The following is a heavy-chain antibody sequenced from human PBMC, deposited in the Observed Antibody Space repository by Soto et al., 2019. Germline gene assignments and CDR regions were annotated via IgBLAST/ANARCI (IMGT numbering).Heavy chain of an antibody. CDR3: ARVRADYDILTGYLNWFDP. V-gene: IGHV1-69*06. Sequence: ASVKVSCKASEGTFSSYAISWVRQAPGQGLEWMGGIIPIFGTANYAQKFQGRVTITADKSTSTAYMELSSLRSEDTAVYYCARVRADYDILTGYLNWFDPWGQGTPVTVSS. J-gene: IGHJ5*02. CDR2: IIPIFGTA. CDR1: EGTFSSYA. D-gene: IGHD3-9*01.